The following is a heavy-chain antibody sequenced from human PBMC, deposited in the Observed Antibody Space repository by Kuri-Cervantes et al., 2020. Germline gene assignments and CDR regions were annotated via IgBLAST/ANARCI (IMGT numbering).Heavy chain of an antibody. J-gene: IGHJ4*02. D-gene: IGHD3-10*01. CDR1: GFTFSSYD. CDR3: AALGSYLY. Sequence: GESLKISCAASGFTFSSYDMHWVRQVTGKGLEWVSAIATTGDTYYSGSVKGRFTISRENAKSSMYLQMNSLRAGDTAVYYCAALGSYLYWDQGTLVTVSS. V-gene: IGHV3-13*01. CDR2: IATTGDT.